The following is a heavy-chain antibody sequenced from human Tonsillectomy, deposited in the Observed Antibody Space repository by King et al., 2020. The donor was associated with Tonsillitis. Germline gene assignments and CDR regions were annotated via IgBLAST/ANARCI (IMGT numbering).Heavy chain of an antibody. CDR1: GFTFRSYG. J-gene: IGHJ6*02. Sequence: VQLVESGGGVVQPGRSLRLSCAASGFTFRSYGMHWVRQAPGKGLEWVAVISYDGNNKYYADSVKGRFTISRDNSKNRLYLQMNSLRVEDTAVYYCARDETEXLSRXVTKYXXYGMDXWGXGTTVTVSS. CDR3: ARDETEXLSRXVTKYXXYGMDX. CDR2: ISYDGNNK. V-gene: IGHV3-33*05. D-gene: IGHD1-1*01.